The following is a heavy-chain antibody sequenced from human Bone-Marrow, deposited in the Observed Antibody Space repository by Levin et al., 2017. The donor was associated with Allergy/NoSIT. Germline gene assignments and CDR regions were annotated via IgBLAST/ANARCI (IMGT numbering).Heavy chain of an antibody. V-gene: IGHV1-58*01. Sequence: GASVKVSCKASGFSFSTSAAVQWVRQARGQRPEWIGWIVVGTGNTKSAQKFQERVTITRDVSTSSAYMELCSLTSEDTATYYCAAANNYDFWSGYSSDSRGQGTLVTVSS. D-gene: IGHD3-3*01. CDR2: IVVGTGNT. CDR1: GFSFSTSA. J-gene: IGHJ4*02. CDR3: AAANNYDFWSGYSSDS.